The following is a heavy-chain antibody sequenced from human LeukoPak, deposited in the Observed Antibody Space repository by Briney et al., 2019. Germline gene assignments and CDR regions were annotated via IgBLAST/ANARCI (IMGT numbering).Heavy chain of an antibody. J-gene: IGHJ3*02. D-gene: IGHD3-22*01. CDR3: ARVPHYYDSSGHI. V-gene: IGHV4-34*01. CDR1: GGSFSGYY. Sequence: SETLSLTCAVYGGSFSGYYWRWIGQPPGNGLEWIGEINHSVSTNYNPSLKSRVTISVDTSKNQFSLKLSSVTAADTAVYYCARVPHYYDSSGHIWGQGTMVTVSS. CDR2: INHSVST.